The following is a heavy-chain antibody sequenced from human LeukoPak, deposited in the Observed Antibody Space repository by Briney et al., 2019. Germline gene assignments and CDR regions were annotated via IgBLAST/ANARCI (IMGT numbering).Heavy chain of an antibody. CDR1: GFTFSSYA. CDR2: ISGSGGST. Sequence: PGGSLRLSCAASGFTFSSYAMSWVRQAPGKGLEWVSAISGSGGSTYYADSVKGRFTISRDNSKNTLYLQMNSLRAEDTAVCYCAKEEDSSGYYIGAFDIWGQGTMVTVSS. CDR3: AKEEDSSGYYIGAFDI. V-gene: IGHV3-23*01. D-gene: IGHD3-22*01. J-gene: IGHJ3*02.